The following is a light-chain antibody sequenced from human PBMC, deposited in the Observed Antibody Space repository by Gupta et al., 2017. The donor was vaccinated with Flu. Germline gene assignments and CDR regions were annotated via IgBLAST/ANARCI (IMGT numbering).Light chain of an antibody. CDR1: CIDVVCYYY. V-gene: IGLV2-11*01. Sequence: SLPISCTETCIDVVCYYYVSWYQLLPATTPILISYDVIKRPSVVPVFFSVSKSGTTASLTISGLQGEDDSYYYSCSFAGTSTLVFGGGTKLTVL. J-gene: IGLJ3*02. CDR3: CSFAGTSTLV. CDR2: DVI.